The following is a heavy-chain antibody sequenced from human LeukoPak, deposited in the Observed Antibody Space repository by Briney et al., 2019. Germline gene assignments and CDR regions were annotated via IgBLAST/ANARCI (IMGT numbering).Heavy chain of an antibody. Sequence: AGGSLRLSCAASGFTFSSYAMSWVRQAPGKGLEWVSAISGSGGSTYYADSVKGRFTISRDNSKNTLYLQMNSLRAEDTAIYYCARIGHDLYQTSDSWGHGTLITVSS. V-gene: IGHV3-23*01. CDR3: ARIGHDLYQTSDS. CDR2: ISGSGGST. CDR1: GFTFSSYA. J-gene: IGHJ5*01. D-gene: IGHD1-1*01.